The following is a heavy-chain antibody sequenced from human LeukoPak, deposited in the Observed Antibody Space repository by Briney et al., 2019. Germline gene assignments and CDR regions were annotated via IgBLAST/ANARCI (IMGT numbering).Heavy chain of an antibody. D-gene: IGHD4-17*01. CDR2: INPNSGGT. Sequence: ASVKVSCKASGYTFTGYYMHWVRQAPGQRLEWMGWINPNSGGTNYAQKFQGRVTMTRDTSISTAYMELSRLRSDDTAVYYCAIWVGPPTVTNARSDIWGQGTMVTVSS. V-gene: IGHV1-2*02. CDR3: AIWVGPPTVTNARSDI. J-gene: IGHJ3*02. CDR1: GYTFTGYY.